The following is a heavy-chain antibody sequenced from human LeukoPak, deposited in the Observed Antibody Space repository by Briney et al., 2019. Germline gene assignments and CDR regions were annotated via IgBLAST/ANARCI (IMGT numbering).Heavy chain of an antibody. CDR3: ARDRDGAPDP. V-gene: IGHV4-61*02. J-gene: IGHJ5*02. Sequence: SDPLSLTCTLPGGSISRCSYHWSWLRHPAAHLLEWIGRIYTSGSTNYNPSLKSRVTISVDTSKNQFSLKLSSVTAADTAVYYCARDRDGAPDPWGQGTLVTVSS. CDR2: IYTSGST. CDR1: GGSISRCSYH.